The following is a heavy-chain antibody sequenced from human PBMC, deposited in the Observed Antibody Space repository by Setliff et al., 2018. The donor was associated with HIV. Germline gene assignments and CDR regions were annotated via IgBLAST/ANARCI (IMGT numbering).Heavy chain of an antibody. CDR1: GFTFSSSW. J-gene: IGHJ4*02. V-gene: IGHV3-7*03. D-gene: IGHD6-6*01. Sequence: GGSLRLSCAASGFTFSSSWMSWVRQAPGKGLEWVANINEDGSDKYYMDSVKGRFSISRDNADNSLYLQMNSLRGEDTAIYYCRAEYSSSSTPTELTAFDYWGQGTLVTVSS. CDR3: RAEYSSSSTPTELTAFDY. CDR2: INEDGSDK.